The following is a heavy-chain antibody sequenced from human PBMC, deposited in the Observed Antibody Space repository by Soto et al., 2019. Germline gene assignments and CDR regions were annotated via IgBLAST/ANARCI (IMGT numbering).Heavy chain of an antibody. D-gene: IGHD3-22*01. J-gene: IGHJ6*02. CDR2: IYPGDSDT. CDR1: GYSFTSYW. CDR3: ARHNPSYYYDSSGYYYGYYYGMDV. Sequence: LGESLKISCKGSGYSFTSYWIGWVRQMPGKGLEWMGIIYPGDSDTRYSPSFQGQVTISADKSISTAYLQWSSLKASDTAMYYCARHNPSYYYDSSGYYYGYYYGMDVWGQGTTVTSP. V-gene: IGHV5-51*01.